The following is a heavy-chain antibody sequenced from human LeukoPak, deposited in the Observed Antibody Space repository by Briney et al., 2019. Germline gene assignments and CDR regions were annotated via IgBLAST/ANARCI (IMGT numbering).Heavy chain of an antibody. CDR2: IYSGGST. CDR3: ARGSSSSVGAYYFDY. CDR1: GFTVSSNY. D-gene: IGHD6-6*01. Sequence: PGGSLRLSCAASGFTVSSNYMSWVRQAPGKGLEWVSVIYSGGSTYYADSVKGRFTISRDNSKNTLYLQMNSLRAEDTAVYYCARGSSSSVGAYYFDYWGQGTLVTVSS. V-gene: IGHV3-66*01. J-gene: IGHJ4*02.